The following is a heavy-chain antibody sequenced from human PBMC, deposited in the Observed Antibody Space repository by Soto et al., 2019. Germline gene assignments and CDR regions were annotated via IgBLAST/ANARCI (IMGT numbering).Heavy chain of an antibody. CDR2: INPNSGGT. CDR3: ARDRGGLGSLGDAFDI. D-gene: IGHD2-15*01. J-gene: IGHJ3*02. V-gene: IGHV1-2*04. CDR1: GYTFTGYY. Sequence: QVQLVQSGAEVKKPGASVKVSCKASGYTFTGYYMHWVRQAPGQGLEWMGWINPNSGGTNYAQKFQGWVTMTRDTSISTAYRELSRLRSDDTAVYYCARDRGGLGSLGDAFDIWGQGTMVTVSS.